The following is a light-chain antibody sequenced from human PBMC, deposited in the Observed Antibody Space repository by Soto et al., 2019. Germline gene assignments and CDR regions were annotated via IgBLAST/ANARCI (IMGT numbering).Light chain of an antibody. CDR1: QAVSSNY. CDR2: GAS. Sequence: ALTQSPGTLSSSPGERATLSCRASQAVSSNYLAWYQQKPGQAPRLLISGASGRATGVPDRFSGSGSGTEFTLTIDRLESEDFAVYYCQQRSNWPITFGQGTRLEIK. J-gene: IGKJ5*01. V-gene: IGKV3D-20*02. CDR3: QQRSNWPIT.